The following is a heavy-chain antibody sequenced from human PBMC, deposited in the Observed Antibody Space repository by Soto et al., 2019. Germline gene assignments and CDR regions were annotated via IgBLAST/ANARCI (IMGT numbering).Heavy chain of an antibody. J-gene: IGHJ6*02. CDR2: IGAYNGNT. CDR1: GYTFTSYG. V-gene: IGHV1-18*01. Sequence: ASVKVSCKASGYTFTSYGISWVRQASGQGLEWMGWIGAYNGNTNYAQKLQGRVTMTTDTSTSTAYMELRSLRSDDTAVYYCAREGGGTIFGVVTPSYYYYYGMDVWGQGTTVTVSS. D-gene: IGHD3-3*01. CDR3: AREGGGTIFGVVTPSYYYYYGMDV.